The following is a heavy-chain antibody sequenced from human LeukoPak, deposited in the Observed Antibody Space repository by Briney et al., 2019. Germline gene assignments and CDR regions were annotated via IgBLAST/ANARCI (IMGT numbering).Heavy chain of an antibody. V-gene: IGHV1-69*01. J-gene: IGHJ4*02. CDR3: ARINYGDYYFDY. D-gene: IGHD4-17*01. CDR2: IIPIFGTA. CDR1: GGTFSSYA. Sequence: SPVKVSCKASGGTFSSYAISWVRQAPGQGLEWMGGIIPIFGTANYAQKFQGRVTITADESTSTAYMELSSLRSEDTAVYYCARINYGDYYFDYWGQGTLVTVSS.